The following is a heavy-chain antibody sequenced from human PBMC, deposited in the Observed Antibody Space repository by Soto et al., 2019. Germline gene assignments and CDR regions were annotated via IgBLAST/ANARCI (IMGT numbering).Heavy chain of an antibody. CDR1: GFTFSSYA. D-gene: IGHD6-13*01. Sequence: QVQLVESGGGVVQPGRSLRLSCAASGFTFSSYAMHWVRQAPGKGLEWVAVISYDGSNKYYADSVKGRFTISRDNSKNTLYLQMNSLRAEDTAVYYCARVGIAAAGDLVYFDYWGQGTLVTVSS. V-gene: IGHV3-30-3*01. CDR3: ARVGIAAAGDLVYFDY. J-gene: IGHJ4*02. CDR2: ISYDGSNK.